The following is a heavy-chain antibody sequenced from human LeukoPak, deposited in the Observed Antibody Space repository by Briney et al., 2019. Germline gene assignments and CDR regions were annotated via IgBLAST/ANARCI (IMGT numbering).Heavy chain of an antibody. CDR2: ISYSGST. CDR1: DGSINGFY. V-gene: IGHV4-59*08. Sequence: PETLSLTCTVSDGSINGFYWSWIRQPPGRRLEWIGYISYSGSTYYRPSLKSRLTMSLDTSQNQFSLRLNSVTAADTAIYYCARHVISFGESYSQYSFDYWGQGSLVTVSS. CDR3: ARHVISFGESYSQYSFDY. D-gene: IGHD3-10*01. J-gene: IGHJ4*02.